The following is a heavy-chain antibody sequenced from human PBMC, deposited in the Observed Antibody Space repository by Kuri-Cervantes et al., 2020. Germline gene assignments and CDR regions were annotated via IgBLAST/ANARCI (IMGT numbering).Heavy chain of an antibody. V-gene: IGHV3-23*01. CDR1: GFTFSSYA. D-gene: IGHD6-13*01. CDR3: AKEEGIAAAGIDAFDI. J-gene: IGHJ3*02. Sequence: LSLTCAVSGFTFSSYAMSWVRQAPGKGLEWVSAISGSGGSTYYADSVKGRFTISRDNSKNTLYLQMNSLRAEDTAVYYCAKEEGIAAAGIDAFDIWGQGTMVTVSS. CDR2: ISGSGGST.